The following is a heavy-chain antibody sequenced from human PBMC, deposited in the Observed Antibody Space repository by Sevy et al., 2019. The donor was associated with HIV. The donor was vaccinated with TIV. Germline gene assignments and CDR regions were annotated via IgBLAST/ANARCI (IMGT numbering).Heavy chain of an antibody. D-gene: IGHD1-1*01. CDR2: ITGYSTDI. V-gene: IGHV3-21*06. CDR1: GFTFNKYN. J-gene: IGHJ4*02. CDR3: ARAVQTYFFDY. Sequence: GESLKISCAASGFTFNKYNMNWVRQAPGKGLEWVSTITGYSTDIYYADSVKGRFTISRDDAKNSLYLQMNGLRAEDTAIYYCARAVQTYFFDYWGQGTLVTVSS.